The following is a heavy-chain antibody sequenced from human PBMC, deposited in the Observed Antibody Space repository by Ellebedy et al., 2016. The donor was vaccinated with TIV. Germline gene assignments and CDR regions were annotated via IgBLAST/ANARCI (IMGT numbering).Heavy chain of an antibody. CDR2: INQDESDK. CDR3: AREALYYHGPDPALAMDV. J-gene: IGHJ6*02. CDR1: GFNFSSSW. Sequence: GESLKISCAASGFNFSSSWMHWVCQAPEKGLEWVANINQDESDKNFVDSVKGRFTISRDNAKNSLYLQMNSLRAEDTAVYSCAREALYYHGPDPALAMDVWGQGTTVTVSS. D-gene: IGHD5-18*01. V-gene: IGHV3-7*01.